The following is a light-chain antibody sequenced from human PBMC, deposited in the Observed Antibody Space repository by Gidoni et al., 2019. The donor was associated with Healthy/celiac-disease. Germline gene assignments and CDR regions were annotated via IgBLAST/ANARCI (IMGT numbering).Light chain of an antibody. V-gene: IGKV1-12*01. CDR3: QQANSYPPPIT. CDR2: AAS. J-gene: IGKJ5*01. Sequence: IQMTQSPSSVSASVGDRVTITCPASQGISSWLAWYQHKPGKDPKLLIYAASSLQSGVPSRLRGSGCGTGFTLTISSLQPEDFATYYCQQANSYPPPITFGQGTRLEIK. CDR1: QGISSW.